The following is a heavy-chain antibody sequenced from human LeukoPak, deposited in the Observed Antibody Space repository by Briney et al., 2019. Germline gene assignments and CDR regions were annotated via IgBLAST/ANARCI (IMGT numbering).Heavy chain of an antibody. CDR2: INPNSGGT. CDR1: GYTFTGYY. D-gene: IGHD3-10*01. CDR3: ARGLALFHYGSGSYLGHFDY. J-gene: IGHJ4*02. Sequence: ASVKVACQASGYTFTGYYMHWVRQAPGQGLEWMGWINPNSGGTNYAQKFQGRVTMTRDTSISTAYMELSRLRSDDTAVYYCARGLALFHYGSGSYLGHFDYWGQGTLVTVSS. V-gene: IGHV1-2*02.